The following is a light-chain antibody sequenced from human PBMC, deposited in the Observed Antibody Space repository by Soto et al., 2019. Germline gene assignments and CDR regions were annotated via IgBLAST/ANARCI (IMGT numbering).Light chain of an antibody. CDR3: SSYTSSSTPHA. CDR1: SSEVGGYNY. V-gene: IGLV2-14*01. CDR2: DVS. Sequence: QSVLTQPASVSGSPGQSITISCTGTSSEVGGYNYVSWYQQHPGKAPKLMIYDVSNRPSGVSNRFSGSKSGNTASLTISGLQAEDEADYYCSSYTSSSTPHAFGTGTKVTVL. J-gene: IGLJ1*01.